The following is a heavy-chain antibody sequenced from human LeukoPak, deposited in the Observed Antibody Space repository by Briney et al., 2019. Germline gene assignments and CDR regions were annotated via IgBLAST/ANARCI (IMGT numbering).Heavy chain of an antibody. CDR2: IIPLLGTV. V-gene: IGHV1-69*01. CDR3: AGGSGMTCFDY. Sequence: ASVKVSCKASGGTFSSYAISWVRQAPGQGLEWMGGIIPLLGTVNYAQRFQGRVTITADESTSTAYMELSSLRSEDTAVYYCAGGSGMTCFDYWGQGTLVTVSS. D-gene: IGHD2-15*01. CDR1: GGTFSSYA. J-gene: IGHJ4*02.